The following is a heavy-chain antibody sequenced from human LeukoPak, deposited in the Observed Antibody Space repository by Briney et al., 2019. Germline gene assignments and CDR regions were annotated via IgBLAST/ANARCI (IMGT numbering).Heavy chain of an antibody. D-gene: IGHD3-16*01. CDR2: IYSGGST. CDR1: GFTLSSNW. J-gene: IGHJ5*02. CDR3: ARDRFDTNWFDP. V-gene: IGHV3-53*01. Sequence: GGSLRLSCVVSGFTLSSNWMHWVRQPPGKGLEWVSVIYSGGSTYYADSVKGRFTISRDNSKNTLYLQMNSLRAEDTAVYYCARDRFDTNWFDPRGQGTLVTVSS.